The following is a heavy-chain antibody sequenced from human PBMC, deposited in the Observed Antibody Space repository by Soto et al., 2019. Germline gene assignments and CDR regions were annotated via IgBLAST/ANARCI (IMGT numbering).Heavy chain of an antibody. J-gene: IGHJ6*02. D-gene: IGHD4-4*01. CDR1: SGPSSSHN. CDR3: VRQGLGILQGLADV. V-gene: IGHV4-59*08. Sequence: QVQLQQSGPGLVKPSETLSLTCTVSSGPSSSHNWGWIRQSPGRGLEWIGYVYNTGGTSYNPSLKSRVTISADTSANHISLTLSSATAADTAIYYGVRQGLGILQGLADVWGQGTTVSVAS. CDR2: VYNTGGT.